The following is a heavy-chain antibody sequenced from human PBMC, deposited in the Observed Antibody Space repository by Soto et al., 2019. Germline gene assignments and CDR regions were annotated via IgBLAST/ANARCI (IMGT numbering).Heavy chain of an antibody. Sequence: SETLSLTCTVSGGSISSSNYYWGWIRQPPGKGLEWIGSIYYGGSTYYNPSRKTRVTISVDTSKNQFSLKLNSVTAADTAVYYCARSPHADFWSGHNWFDPWGQGTLVTVSS. CDR3: ARSPHADFWSGHNWFDP. J-gene: IGHJ5*02. CDR2: IYYGGST. D-gene: IGHD3-3*01. V-gene: IGHV4-39*01. CDR1: GGSISSSNYY.